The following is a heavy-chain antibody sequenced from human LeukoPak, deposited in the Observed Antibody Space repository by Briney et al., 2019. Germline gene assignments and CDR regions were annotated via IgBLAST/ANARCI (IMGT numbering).Heavy chain of an antibody. D-gene: IGHD2-2*01. J-gene: IGHJ5*02. Sequence: GGSLRLSCAASGFTFSSYAMSWVRQAPGKGLEWVSAISGSGGSTYYADSVKGLFTIFRDNSKNTLYLQMNSLRAEDTAVYYCAKDSFVVVPAAMGNWFDPWGQGTLVTVSS. CDR1: GFTFSSYA. CDR2: ISGSGGST. V-gene: IGHV3-23*01. CDR3: AKDSFVVVPAAMGNWFDP.